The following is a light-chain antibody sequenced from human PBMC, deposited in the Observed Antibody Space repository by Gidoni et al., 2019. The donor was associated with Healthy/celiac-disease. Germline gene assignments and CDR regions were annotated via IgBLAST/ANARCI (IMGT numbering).Light chain of an antibody. V-gene: IGKV2-30*01. J-gene: IGKJ4*01. CDR3: MQGTHWPLT. CDR2: KVS. CDR1: QSLVYSDGNTY. Sequence: VVMTQSPLSLPVTLGQPASISCRSSQSLVYSDGNTYLNWFQQRPDQSPRRLIYKVSTRDSGVPDRFSGSGSGTDFTLKISRVEAEDVGVYYCMQGTHWPLTFGGGTKVEIK.